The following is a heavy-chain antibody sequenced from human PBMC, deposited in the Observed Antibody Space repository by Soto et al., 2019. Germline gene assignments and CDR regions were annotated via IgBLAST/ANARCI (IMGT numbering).Heavy chain of an antibody. D-gene: IGHD6-13*01. J-gene: IGHJ6*02. CDR2: TYYRSKWYN. CDR3: ARRSSHHHNMRGMDV. CDR1: GDSVSSNSAA. Sequence: SQTLSLTCAISGDSVSSNSAAWNWIRQSPSRSLEWLGRTYYRSKWYNDYAVSVKSRITINPDTSKNQFSLQWSSLKASDTAMYYCARRSSHHHNMRGMDVWGQGTTVTVSS. V-gene: IGHV6-1*01.